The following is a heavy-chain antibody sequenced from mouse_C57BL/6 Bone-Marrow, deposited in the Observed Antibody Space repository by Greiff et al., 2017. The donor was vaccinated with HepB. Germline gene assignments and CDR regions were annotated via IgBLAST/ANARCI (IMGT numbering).Heavy chain of an antibody. CDR1: GYSFTGYY. Sequence: EVQLQQSGPELVKPGASVKISCKASGYSFTGYYMNWVKQSPEKSLEWIGEINPSTGGTTYNQKFKAKATLTVDKSSSTAYMQLKSLTSEDSAVYYCARADPYFDYWGQGTTLTVSS. CDR2: INPSTGGT. J-gene: IGHJ2*01. V-gene: IGHV1-42*01. CDR3: ARADPYFDY.